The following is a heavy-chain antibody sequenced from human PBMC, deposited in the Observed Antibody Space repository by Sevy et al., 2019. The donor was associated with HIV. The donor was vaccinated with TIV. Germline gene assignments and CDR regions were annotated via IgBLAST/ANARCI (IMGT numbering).Heavy chain of an antibody. CDR3: ARAGRATTVRCQDYYYGMDV. V-gene: IGHV3-21*01. CDR2: ISSSSSYI. CDR1: GFTFSSYS. J-gene: IGHJ6*02. D-gene: IGHD4-4*01. Sequence: GGSLRLSCAASGFTFSSYSMNWVRQAPGKGLEWVSSISSSSSYIYYADSVKGRFTISRDNAKNSLYLQMNSLRAEDTAVYYCARAGRATTVRCQDYYYGMDVWGQGTTVTVSS.